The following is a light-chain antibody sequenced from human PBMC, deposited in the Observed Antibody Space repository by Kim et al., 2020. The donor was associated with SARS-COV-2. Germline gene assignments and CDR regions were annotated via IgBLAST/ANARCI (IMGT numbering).Light chain of an antibody. V-gene: IGLV3-19*01. CDR2: GKD. J-gene: IGLJ3*02. CDR1: SPRIYY. CDR3: NSRDSSGNHLV. Sequence: LVQASRITSQRDSPRIYYASWYQQKQGQAPVLVIYGKDNRPSGIPDRFSGSSSGNTASLTITGAQAEDEADYYCNSRDSSGNHLVFGGGTQLTVL.